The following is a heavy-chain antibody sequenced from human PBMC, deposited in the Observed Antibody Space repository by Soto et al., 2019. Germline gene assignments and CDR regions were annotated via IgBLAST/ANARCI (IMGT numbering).Heavy chain of an antibody. V-gene: IGHV3-48*02. CDR1: GFTFSSYS. J-gene: IGHJ4*02. D-gene: IGHD3-16*01. CDR2: ISSSSSTI. Sequence: TGGSLRLSCAASGFTFSSYSMNWVRQAPGKGLEWVSYISSSSSTIYYADSVKGRFTISRDNAKNSLYLQMNSLRDEDTAVYYCATRLMITRDLRASVYWGQGTLVTVSS. CDR3: ATRLMITRDLRASVY.